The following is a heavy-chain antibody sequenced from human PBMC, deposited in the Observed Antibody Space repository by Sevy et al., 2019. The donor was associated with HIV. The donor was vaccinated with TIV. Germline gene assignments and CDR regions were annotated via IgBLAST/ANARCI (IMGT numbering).Heavy chain of an antibody. CDR1: GDSVSSNTAA. CDR2: TYYRSKWYN. Sequence: KQSQTLSLTCAISGDSVSSNTAAWNWIRQSPSRGLELLGRTYYRSKWYNEYADSMKSRITFNADTSKNHFSLQLSSVTPEDTALYYCARAGFAVAGPFDYWGQGTQVTVSS. J-gene: IGHJ4*02. CDR3: ARAGFAVAGPFDY. V-gene: IGHV6-1*01. D-gene: IGHD6-19*01.